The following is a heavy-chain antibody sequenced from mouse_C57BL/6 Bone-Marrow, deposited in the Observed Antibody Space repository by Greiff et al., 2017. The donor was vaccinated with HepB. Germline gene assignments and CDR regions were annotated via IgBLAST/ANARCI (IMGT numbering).Heavy chain of an antibody. Sequence: EVKLVESGGDLVKPGGSLKLSCAASGFTFSSYGMSWVRQTPDKRLEWVATISSGGSYTYYPDSVKGRFTISRDNAKNTLYLQMSSLKSEDTAMYYWARVYYGSSYEYYFDYGGQGTTLTVTA. CDR1: GFTFSSYG. J-gene: IGHJ2*01. CDR3: ARVYYGSSYEYYFDY. V-gene: IGHV5-6*01. CDR2: ISSGGSYT. D-gene: IGHD1-1*01.